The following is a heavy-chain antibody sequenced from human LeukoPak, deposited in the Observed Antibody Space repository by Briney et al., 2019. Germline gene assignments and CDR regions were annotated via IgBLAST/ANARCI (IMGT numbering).Heavy chain of an antibody. Sequence: SETLSLTCAVYGGSFSGYYWSWIRQPPGKGLEWIGEINHSGSTNYNPSLKSRVTISVDTSKNQFSLHLNSVTPEDTAVYYCVRGITGVGYYFDYWGQGTLVTVSA. D-gene: IGHD1-14*01. CDR2: INHSGST. J-gene: IGHJ4*02. CDR3: VRGITGVGYYFDY. V-gene: IGHV4-34*01. CDR1: GGSFSGYY.